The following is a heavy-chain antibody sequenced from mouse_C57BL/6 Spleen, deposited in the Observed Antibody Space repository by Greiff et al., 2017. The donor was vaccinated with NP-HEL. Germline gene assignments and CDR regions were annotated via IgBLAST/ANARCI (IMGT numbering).Heavy chain of an antibody. CDR1: GYTFTSYW. V-gene: IGHV1-69*01. J-gene: IGHJ1*03. CDR3: AQWAYYSNSDWYFDV. CDR2: IDPSDSYT. D-gene: IGHD2-5*01. Sequence: QVQLQQPGAELVMPGASVKLSCKASGYTFTSYWMHWVKQRPGQGLEWIGEIDPSDSYTNYNQKFKGKSTLTVDKSSSTAYMQLSSLTSEDSAVYYCAQWAYYSNSDWYFDVWGTGTTVTVSS.